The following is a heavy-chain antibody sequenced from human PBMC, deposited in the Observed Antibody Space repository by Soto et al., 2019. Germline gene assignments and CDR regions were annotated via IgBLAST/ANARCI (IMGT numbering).Heavy chain of an antibody. CDR1: GGTFSSYT. J-gene: IGHJ4*02. V-gene: IGHV1-69*02. Sequence: QVQLVQSGAEVKKPGSSVKVSCKASGGTFSSYTISWVRQAPGQGLEWMGRIIPILGIANYAQKFQGRVTITADKSTSTGYRELSSMRYEDTAVYNCARVDRAGWNDYWGQGTLVTVSS. D-gene: IGHD1-1*01. CDR2: IIPILGIA. CDR3: ARVDRAGWNDY.